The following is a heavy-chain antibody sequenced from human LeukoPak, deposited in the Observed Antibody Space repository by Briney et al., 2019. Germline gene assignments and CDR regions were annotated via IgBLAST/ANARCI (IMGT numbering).Heavy chain of an antibody. CDR2: INHSGST. CDR3: ARTSSSYDSSGYYLNPFDY. J-gene: IGHJ4*02. V-gene: IGHV4-34*01. D-gene: IGHD3-22*01. CDR1: GGSFSGYY. Sequence: SGTLSLTCAVYGGSFSGYYWSCIRQPPGKGLEWIGEINHSGSTNYNPSLKSRVTISVDTSKNQFSLKLSSVTAADTAVYYCARTSSSYDSSGYYLNPFDYWGQGTLVTVSS.